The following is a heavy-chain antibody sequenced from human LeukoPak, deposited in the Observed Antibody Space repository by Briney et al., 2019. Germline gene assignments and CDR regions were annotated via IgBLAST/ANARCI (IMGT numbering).Heavy chain of an antibody. D-gene: IGHD3-10*01. CDR3: ATDKSVWFGEIVDP. CDR2: TYYRSKWYD. J-gene: IGHJ5*02. V-gene: IGHV6-1*01. Sequence: SQTLSLTCAISGDSVSSNSAAWDWIRQSPSIGLEGLGRTYYRSKWYDDYAVAVISRITINSDTSKNQYILRLNSVATDDTAGDHCATDKSVWFGEIVDPWGQGTLVTVSS. CDR1: GDSVSSNSAA.